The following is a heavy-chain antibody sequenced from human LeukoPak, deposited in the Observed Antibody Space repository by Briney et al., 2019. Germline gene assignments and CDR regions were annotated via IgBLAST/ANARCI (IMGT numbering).Heavy chain of an antibody. Sequence: GGSLRLSCAASGFTFSSYWIHWVRQAPGKGLWVSRINSDGSSTRYADSVKGRFTISRDNAKNTLYLQMNSLRAEDTAVYYCAKGRDSGGYQPFDYWGQGTLVTVSS. CDR2: INSDGSST. V-gene: IGHV3-74*01. CDR1: GFTFSSYW. CDR3: AKGRDSGGYQPFDY. J-gene: IGHJ4*02. D-gene: IGHD1-26*01.